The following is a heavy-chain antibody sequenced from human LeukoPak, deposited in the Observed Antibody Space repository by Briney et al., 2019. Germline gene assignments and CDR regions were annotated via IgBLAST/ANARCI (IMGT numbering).Heavy chain of an antibody. CDR3: AREASGPAAIWWFDP. J-gene: IGHJ5*02. CDR2: IIPIFGTA. D-gene: IGHD2-2*02. Sequence: SVKVSCKASGGTFSSYAISWVRQAPGQGLEWMGGIIPIFGTANYAQKFQGRVTITADESTSTAYMELSSLRSEDTAVYYCAREASGPAAIWWFDPWGQGTLVTVSS. CDR1: GGTFSSYA. V-gene: IGHV1-69*01.